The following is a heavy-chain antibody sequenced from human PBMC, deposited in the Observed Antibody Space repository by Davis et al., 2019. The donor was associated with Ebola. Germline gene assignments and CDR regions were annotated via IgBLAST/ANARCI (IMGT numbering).Heavy chain of an antibody. CDR1: GFTFSNYA. J-gene: IGHJ6*02. V-gene: IGHV3-30-3*01. CDR2: ISYDESNK. Sequence: GESLKISCAASGFTFSNYAMHWVRQAPGKGLEWVAVISYDESNKYYADSVKGRFTISRDNSKNTLYLQMNSLRAEDTAVYYCARDNDYGMDVWGQGTTVTVSS. D-gene: IGHD2-8*01. CDR3: ARDNDYGMDV.